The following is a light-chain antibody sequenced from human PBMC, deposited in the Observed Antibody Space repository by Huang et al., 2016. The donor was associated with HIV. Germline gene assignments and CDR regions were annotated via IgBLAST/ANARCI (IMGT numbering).Light chain of an antibody. J-gene: IGKJ1*01. CDR2: AAS. CDR1: ETVKTY. Sequence: DIQLTQSPASLSASIGDTVTITCRASETVKTYVNWYQQKSGRAPRLLIYAASTLQSGVPSRFSGRGSGTDFNLTINSLKSEDFGTYHCHQSYTTPGTFGQGTRLDTK. CDR3: HQSYTTPGT. V-gene: IGKV1-39*01.